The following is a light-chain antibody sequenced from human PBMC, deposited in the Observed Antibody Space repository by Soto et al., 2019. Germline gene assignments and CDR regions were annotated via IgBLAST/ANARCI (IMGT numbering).Light chain of an antibody. J-gene: IGKJ3*01. Sequence: DIQMTQSPSSLSASVGDRVTITCQASQDISNYLNWYQQNPGKAPKLLIYDASNLETGVPSRFSGSGSGTDFTFTISRLQPEDFGTYYCQQYDNLFTFGPGTKVDI. CDR2: DAS. CDR3: QQYDNLFT. CDR1: QDISNY. V-gene: IGKV1-33*01.